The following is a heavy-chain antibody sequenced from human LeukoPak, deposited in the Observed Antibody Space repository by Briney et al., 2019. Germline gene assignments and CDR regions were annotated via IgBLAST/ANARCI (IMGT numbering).Heavy chain of an antibody. V-gene: IGHV4-59*01. D-gene: IGHD6-13*01. CDR2: IYYSGST. CDR1: GGSISSYY. Sequence: PSETLSLTCTVSGGSISSYYWSWIRQPPGKGLEWIGYIYYSGSTNYNPSLKSRVTISVDTSKNQSSLKLSSVTAADTAVYYCARATPWDSSSWSYYYFDYWGQGTLVTVSS. J-gene: IGHJ4*02. CDR3: ARATPWDSSSWSYYYFDY.